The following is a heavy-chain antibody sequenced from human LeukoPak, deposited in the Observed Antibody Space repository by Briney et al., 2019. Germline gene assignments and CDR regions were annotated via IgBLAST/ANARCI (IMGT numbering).Heavy chain of an antibody. Sequence: GASVKDSCKASGYTFTGYYTHWVRQAPGQGLEWMGRINPNSGGTNYAQKFQGRVTMTRDTSISTAYMELSRLRSDDTAVYYCARLVITGDIDYWGQGTLVTVSS. CDR1: GYTFTGYY. D-gene: IGHD7-27*01. CDR2: INPNSGGT. CDR3: ARLVITGDIDY. J-gene: IGHJ4*02. V-gene: IGHV1-2*06.